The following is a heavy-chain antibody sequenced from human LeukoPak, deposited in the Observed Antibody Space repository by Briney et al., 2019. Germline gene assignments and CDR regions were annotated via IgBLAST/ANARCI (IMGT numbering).Heavy chain of an antibody. CDR3: ARDLTEHGEFYYYYYGMDA. D-gene: IGHD3-10*01. CDR2: INPNSGGT. J-gene: IGHJ6*02. CDR1: GYTFTGYY. Sequence: ASVKVSCKASGYTFTGYYMHRVRQAPGQGLEWMGWINPNSGGTNYAQKFQGRVTMTRDTSISTAYMELSRLRSDDTAVYYCARDLTEHGEFYYYYYGMDAWGQGTTVTVSS. V-gene: IGHV1-2*02.